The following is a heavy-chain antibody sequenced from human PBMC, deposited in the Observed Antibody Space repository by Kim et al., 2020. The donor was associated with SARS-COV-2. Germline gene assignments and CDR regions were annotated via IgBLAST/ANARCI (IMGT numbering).Heavy chain of an antibody. CDR2: ISYDGSNK. D-gene: IGHD6-13*01. J-gene: IGHJ4*02. CDR1: GFTFSSYG. CDR3: AKDPGYSSSWYDDFDY. V-gene: IGHV3-30*18. Sequence: GGSLRLSCAASGFTFSSYGMHWVRQAPGKGLEWVAVISYDGSNKYYADSVKGRFTISRDNSKNTLYLQMNSLRAEDTAVYYCAKDPGYSSSWYDDFDYWGQGTLVTVS.